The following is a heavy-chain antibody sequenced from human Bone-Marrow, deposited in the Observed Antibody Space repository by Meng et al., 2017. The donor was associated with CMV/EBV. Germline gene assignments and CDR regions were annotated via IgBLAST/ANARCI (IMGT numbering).Heavy chain of an antibody. V-gene: IGHV6-1*01. CDR2: TYYRSKWYN. Sequence: SETLSLTCAISGDSVSSNSAAWNWIRQSPSRGLEWLGRTYYRSKWYNDYAISVKSRITINPDTSKNQFSLQLNSVTPKDTAVYYCARDYYDSGGYYYTEGYYHGLAVWGPGPTVTGSS. CDR3: ARDYYDSGGYYYTEGYYHGLAV. J-gene: IGHJ6*01. D-gene: IGHD3-22*01. CDR1: GDSVSSNSAA.